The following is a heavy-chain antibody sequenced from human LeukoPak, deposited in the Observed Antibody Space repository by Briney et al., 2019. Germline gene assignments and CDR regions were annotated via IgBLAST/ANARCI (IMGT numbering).Heavy chain of an antibody. V-gene: IGHV4-59*01. Sequence: SETLSLTCTVSGGSISSYYVSWIRQPPGKGLEWIGYISYTGSTDYNPSLKSRVTISVDMSKNQFSLKLSSVTAADTAVYYCARENYVWGSYRNGPIDYWGQGTLVTVSS. J-gene: IGHJ4*02. D-gene: IGHD3-16*02. CDR1: GGSISSYY. CDR2: ISYTGST. CDR3: ARENYVWGSYRNGPIDY.